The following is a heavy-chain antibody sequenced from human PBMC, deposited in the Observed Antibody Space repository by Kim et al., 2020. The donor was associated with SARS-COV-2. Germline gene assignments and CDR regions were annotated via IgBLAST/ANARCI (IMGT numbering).Heavy chain of an antibody. V-gene: IGHV1-2*02. Sequence: ASVKVSCKASGYTFTGYYMHWVRQAPGQGLEWLGWINPNSGVTNYAQKFQGRVTMTRDTSISTAYMELTRLRSDDTAVYYCAKRGTSSSSYYGMDVWGQGTTVTVSS. D-gene: IGHD6-13*01. CDR1: GYTFTGYY. CDR3: AKRGTSSSSYYGMDV. CDR2: INPNSGVT. J-gene: IGHJ6*02.